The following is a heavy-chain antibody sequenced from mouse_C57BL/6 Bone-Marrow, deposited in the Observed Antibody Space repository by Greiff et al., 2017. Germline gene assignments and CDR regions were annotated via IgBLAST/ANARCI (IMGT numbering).Heavy chain of an antibody. V-gene: IGHV1-26*01. CDR1: GYTFTDYY. CDR3: ARYGIYYGNYVGAMDY. D-gene: IGHD2-1*01. Sequence: VQLQQSGPELVKPGASVKISCKASGYTFTDYYVNWVKQSHGKSLEWIGDINPNNGGTSYNQKFKGKATLTVDKSSSTAYMELRSLTSEDSAVYYCARYGIYYGNYVGAMDYWGQGTSVTVSS. J-gene: IGHJ4*01. CDR2: INPNNGGT.